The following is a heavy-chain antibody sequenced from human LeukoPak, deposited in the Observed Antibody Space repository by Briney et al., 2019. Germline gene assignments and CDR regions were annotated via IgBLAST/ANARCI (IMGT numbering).Heavy chain of an antibody. V-gene: IGHV3-23*01. J-gene: IGHJ4*02. D-gene: IGHD1-26*01. CDR1: GFTFSSYA. CDR3: AKDGRELLRSYFDY. Sequence: GGSLRLSCAASGFTFSSYAMSWVREAPGKGLEWVSDISGSGGRTFYADSVKGRFTISRDNSKNTLYLQMNSLRAEDTAVYYCAKDGRELLRSYFDYWGQGTLVTVSS. CDR2: ISGSGGRT.